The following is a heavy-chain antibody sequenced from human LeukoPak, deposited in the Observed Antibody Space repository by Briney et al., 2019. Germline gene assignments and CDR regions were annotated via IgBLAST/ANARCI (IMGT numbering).Heavy chain of an antibody. Sequence: SETLSLTCTVSGHSISSGYFWGWIRQPPGKGLEWIGSIYHSGSTHYNPSLKSRVTISIITSKNQFSPKLSSVTATDTALYYCARRIAVTGSFDYWGQGTLVTVSS. J-gene: IGHJ4*02. D-gene: IGHD6-19*01. CDR3: ARRIAVTGSFDY. CDR1: GHSISSGYF. V-gene: IGHV4-38-2*02. CDR2: IYHSGST.